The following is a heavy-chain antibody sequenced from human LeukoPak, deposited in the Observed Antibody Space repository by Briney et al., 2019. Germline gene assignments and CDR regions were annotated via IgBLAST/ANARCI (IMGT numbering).Heavy chain of an antibody. CDR1: GFTFSSYS. Sequence: GGSLRLSCAASGFTFSSYSMNWVRQAPGKGLEWVSSISSSSSYIYYADSVKGRFTISRDNAKNSLYLQMNSLRAEDTAVCYCASGSVGALDYWGQGTLVTVSS. CDR2: ISSSSSYI. D-gene: IGHD1-26*01. J-gene: IGHJ4*02. V-gene: IGHV3-21*01. CDR3: ASGSVGALDY.